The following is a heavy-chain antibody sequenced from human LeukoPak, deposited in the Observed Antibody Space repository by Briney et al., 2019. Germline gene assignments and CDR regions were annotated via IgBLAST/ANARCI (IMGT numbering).Heavy chain of an antibody. Sequence: PGGSLRLSCAASGFTFSSYAMTWVRQAPGKGLEWVSVFSGSINATYYADSVKGRFTIFRDNSKNTLYLQMNSLRAEDTAVYYCARHLARRVHQLPRSWFDPWGQGTLVTVSS. CDR2: FSGSINAT. D-gene: IGHD2-2*01. CDR1: GFTFSSYA. CDR3: ARHLARRVHQLPRSWFDP. J-gene: IGHJ5*02. V-gene: IGHV3-23*01.